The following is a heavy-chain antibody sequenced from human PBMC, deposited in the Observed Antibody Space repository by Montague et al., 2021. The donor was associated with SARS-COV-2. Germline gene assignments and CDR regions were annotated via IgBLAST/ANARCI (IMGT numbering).Heavy chain of an antibody. D-gene: IGHD6-13*01. J-gene: IGHJ6*03. CDR3: ASGIAATYYYYMDV. Sequence: TLSLTCTVSGGSISSGSYYWSWIRQPAGKGLEWIGRIYTSGSTNYNPSLKSRVTISVDTSKNQFSLKLSSVTAADTAVYYCASGIAATYYYYMDVWGKGTTVTVS. V-gene: IGHV4-61*02. CDR2: IYTSGST. CDR1: GGSISSGSYY.